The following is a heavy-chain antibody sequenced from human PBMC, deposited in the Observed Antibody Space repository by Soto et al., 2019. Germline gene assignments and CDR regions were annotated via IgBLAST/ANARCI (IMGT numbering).Heavy chain of an antibody. V-gene: IGHV3-30*18. CDR3: AKSQTTGWYGRIAS. Sequence: QVQLVESGGGVVQPGRSLRLSCAASGFSFSNYGMHWVRQAPGKGLEWVAVILYDGSDKYYADSVRGRFTISRDNSRNTVHLQMNSLRTEDSAMYCCAKSQTTGWYGRIASWGQGTLVTVSS. D-gene: IGHD6-19*01. CDR2: ILYDGSDK. J-gene: IGHJ4*02. CDR1: GFSFSNYG.